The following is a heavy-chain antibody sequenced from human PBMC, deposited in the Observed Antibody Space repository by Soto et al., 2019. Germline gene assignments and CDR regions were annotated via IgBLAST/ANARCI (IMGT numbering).Heavy chain of an antibody. V-gene: IGHV4-30-4*01. CDR3: AREDLVLRWLDP. D-gene: IGHD2-8*02. CDR1: GGSISSGAYY. Sequence: SETLSLTCTVSGGSISSGAYYWSWIRQPPGKGLEWIGYIHYSGKTYSKPSLKSRVSISVDTSKNQFSLKLSSVTAADTAVYYCAREDLVLRWLDPWGQGTLVTVSS. CDR2: IHYSGKT. J-gene: IGHJ5*02.